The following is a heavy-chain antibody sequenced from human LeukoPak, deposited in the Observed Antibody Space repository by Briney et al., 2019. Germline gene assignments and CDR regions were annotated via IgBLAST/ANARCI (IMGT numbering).Heavy chain of an antibody. J-gene: IGHJ5*02. D-gene: IGHD1-26*01. CDR2: IDHSGST. Sequence: SGTLSLTCAVSGGSISSSYWWSWVRQPPGKGLEWIGEIDHSGSTNYNPSLKSRVTISVDKSKNQFSLKLSSVTAADTAVYYCGRVKLIVGVSGSAPGGQGPRVPAPS. V-gene: IGHV4-4*02. CDR3: GRVKLIVGVSGSAP. CDR1: GGSISSSYW.